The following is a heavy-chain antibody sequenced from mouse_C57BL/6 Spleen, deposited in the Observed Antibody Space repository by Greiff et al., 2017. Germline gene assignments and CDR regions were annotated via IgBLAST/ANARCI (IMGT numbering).Heavy chain of an antibody. CDR3: ARSDSNYESDAMDY. CDR1: GYTFTDYY. J-gene: IGHJ4*01. V-gene: IGHV1-26*01. CDR2: INPNNGGT. Sequence: EVQLQQSGPELVKPGASVKISCKASGYTFTDYYMHWVKQSHGQSLEWIGDINPNNGGTSYNQKFKGKATLTVDKSSSTAYMELRSLTSEDSAVYYCARSDSNYESDAMDYWGQGTSVTVSS. D-gene: IGHD2-5*01.